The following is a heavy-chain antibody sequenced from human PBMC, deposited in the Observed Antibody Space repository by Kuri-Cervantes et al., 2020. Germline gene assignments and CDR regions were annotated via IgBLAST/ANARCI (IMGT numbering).Heavy chain of an antibody. CDR1: GFTFDDYA. CDR3: ARDEPDYDILTGSWYAFDI. V-gene: IGHV3-9*01. D-gene: IGHD3-9*01. Sequence: SLKISCAASGFTFDDYAMHWVRQAPGKGLEWVSGISWNSGSIGYADSVKGRFTISRDNAKNTLYLQMNSLRAEDTAVYCCARDEPDYDILTGSWYAFDIWGQGTMVTVSS. J-gene: IGHJ3*02. CDR2: ISWNSGSI.